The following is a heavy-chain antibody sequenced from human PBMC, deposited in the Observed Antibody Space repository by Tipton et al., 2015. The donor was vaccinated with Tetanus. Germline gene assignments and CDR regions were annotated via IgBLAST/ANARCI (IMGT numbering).Heavy chain of an antibody. J-gene: IGHJ4*02. Sequence: TLSLTCTVSGGSISSSSYYWGWIRQPPGKGLEWIGSIYYSGSTNYNPSLKSRVTISEDTSKNQLSLKLSSVTAADTAVYYCARRQVGRGPFDYWGQGSRVTVSS. D-gene: IGHD3-10*01. CDR2: IYYSGST. V-gene: IGHV4-39*07. CDR3: ARRQVGRGPFDY. CDR1: GGSISSSSYY.